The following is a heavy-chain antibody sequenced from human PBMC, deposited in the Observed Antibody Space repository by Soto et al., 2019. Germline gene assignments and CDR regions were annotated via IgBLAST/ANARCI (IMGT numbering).Heavy chain of an antibody. Sequence: SETLSLTCSVSGDSISTVDYFWAWIRQPPGQALEYIGYIYKSATTYYNPSFEGRVAISLDTSKSHFSLNVTSVTAADTAVYFCARGRYCLTGRCFPNWFDSWGQGTLVTVYS. D-gene: IGHD2-15*01. CDR3: ARGRYCLTGRCFPNWFDS. V-gene: IGHV4-30-4*01. CDR1: GDSISTVDYF. CDR2: IYKSATT. J-gene: IGHJ5*01.